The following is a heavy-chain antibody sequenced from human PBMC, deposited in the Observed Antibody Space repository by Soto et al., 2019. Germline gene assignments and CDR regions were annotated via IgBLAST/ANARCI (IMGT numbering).Heavy chain of an antibody. CDR2: INPSGGST. D-gene: IGHD3-10*01. J-gene: IGHJ6*02. Sequence: ASVKVSCKASGYTFTSYYMHWVRQAPGQGLEWMGIINPSGGSTSYAQKFQGRVTMTRDTSTSTVYMELSSLRSEDTAVYYCARDWVARGLLWFGESAGYVMDVWGPGTTVTVYS. CDR1: GYTFTSYY. CDR3: ARDWVARGLLWFGESAGYVMDV. V-gene: IGHV1-46*01.